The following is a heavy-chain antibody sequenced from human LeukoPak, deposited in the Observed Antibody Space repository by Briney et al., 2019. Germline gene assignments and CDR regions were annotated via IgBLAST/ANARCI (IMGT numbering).Heavy chain of an antibody. Sequence: PGGSLRLSCAASGFTFSSYEMNWVRQAPGKGLEWVSYISGSGSTIYYANSVKGRFTISRDNAKNSLYLQMNSLRDEDTAVYYCARDPRGYSNGLDYFDYWGLGALVTVSS. D-gene: IGHD5-18*01. V-gene: IGHV3-48*03. CDR3: ARDPRGYSNGLDYFDY. J-gene: IGHJ4*02. CDR1: GFTFSSYE. CDR2: ISGSGSTI.